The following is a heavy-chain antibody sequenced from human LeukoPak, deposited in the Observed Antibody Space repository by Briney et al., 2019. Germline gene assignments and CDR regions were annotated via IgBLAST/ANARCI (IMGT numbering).Heavy chain of an antibody. CDR1: GGSISSDY. CDR3: ARVGSRWSWFDP. J-gene: IGHJ5*02. CDR2: IYYSGST. V-gene: IGHV4-59*01. Sequence: SETLSLTCTVSGGSISSDYWSWIRQPPGKGLEWIGYIYYSGSTNYNPSLKSRVTISVDTSKNQFSLKLSSVTDADTAVYYCARVGSRWSWFDPWGQGTLVTASS. D-gene: IGHD2-15*01.